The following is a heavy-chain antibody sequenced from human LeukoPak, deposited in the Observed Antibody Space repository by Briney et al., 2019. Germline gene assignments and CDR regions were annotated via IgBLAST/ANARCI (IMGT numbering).Heavy chain of an antibody. D-gene: IGHD3-3*01. J-gene: IGHJ3*02. V-gene: IGHV3-74*01. Sequence: PGGSLRLSCAASGFTFSSYWMHWVRQAPGKGLVWVSRIYSDGSSTSYADSVKGRFTISRDNAKNTLYLQMNSLRAEDTAVYYCARVGYDFWSGYYGYAFDIWGQGTMVTVSS. CDR1: GFTFSSYW. CDR3: ARVGYDFWSGYYGYAFDI. CDR2: IYSDGSST.